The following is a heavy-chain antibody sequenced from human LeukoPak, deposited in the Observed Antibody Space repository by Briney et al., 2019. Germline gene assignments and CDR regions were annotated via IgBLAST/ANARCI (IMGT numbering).Heavy chain of an antibody. D-gene: IGHD3-10*01. J-gene: IGHJ1*01. CDR2: VKSEADGGTE. Sequence: GGSLRLSCAASGFTFSNVWMSWVRQAPGRGLEWVGHVKSEADGGTEAYAAPVKGRFIISRDDAKNTLYLQMNSLKAEDTAVYYCVTDSHSLWQFWGQGALVTVSS. CDR3: VTDSHSLWQF. V-gene: IGHV3-15*01. CDR1: GFTFSNVW.